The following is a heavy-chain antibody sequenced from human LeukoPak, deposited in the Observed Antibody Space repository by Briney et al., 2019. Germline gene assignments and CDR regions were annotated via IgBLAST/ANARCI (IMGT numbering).Heavy chain of an antibody. V-gene: IGHV4-39*01. J-gene: IGHJ4*02. CDR1: GGSISSSSYY. Sequence: SETLSLTCTVSGGSISSSSYYWGWIRQPPGKGLEWIGSIYYSGSTYYNPSLKSRVTISVDTSKNQFSLKLSSVTAADTAVYYCARLSSGSSSWYDIDYWGQGTLVTVSS. CDR2: IYYSGST. CDR3: ARLSSGSSSWYDIDY. D-gene: IGHD6-13*01.